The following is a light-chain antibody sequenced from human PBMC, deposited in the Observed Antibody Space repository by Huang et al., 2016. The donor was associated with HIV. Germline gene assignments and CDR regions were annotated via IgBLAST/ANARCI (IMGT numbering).Light chain of an antibody. CDR2: AAS. Sequence: IQLTQSPSSLSASVGNRVTITCRASQDVSSYLVWYQQKPGKAPKLLIYAASTLESGVPSRVSGSGSGTDFTLTINNLQPEDFATYYCLQLNSYPVTVGPGTNVDV. V-gene: IGKV1-9*01. J-gene: IGKJ3*01. CDR3: LQLNSYPVT. CDR1: QDVSSY.